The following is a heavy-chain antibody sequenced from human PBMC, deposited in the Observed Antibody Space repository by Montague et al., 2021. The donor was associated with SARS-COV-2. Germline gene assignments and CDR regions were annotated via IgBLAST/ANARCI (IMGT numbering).Heavy chain of an antibody. CDR1: GASISNPTYS. V-gene: IGHV4-61*02. CDR3: VREGGSMTFDY. Sequence: TLSLTCTVSGASISNPTYSWGWIRQPAGKELEWIGRMFTSGSTPYNPSLKSRVTISVDTSKNQFSLRLNSVTAADTAVYYCVREGGSMTFDYWGQGILVTVSS. CDR2: MFTSGST. D-gene: IGHD1-26*01. J-gene: IGHJ4*02.